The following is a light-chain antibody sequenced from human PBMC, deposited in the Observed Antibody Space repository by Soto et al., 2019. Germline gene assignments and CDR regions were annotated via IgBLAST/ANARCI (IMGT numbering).Light chain of an antibody. V-gene: IGKV3-11*01. CDR1: QSISRS. CDR3: QQHSHWPPWT. Sequence: IVLTQSPAILSVSPGERATLSCRASQSISRSLAWYQQKPGQAPRLLISDASTRATGIPARFSGSGSGTDFTLTISNLEPEDFAVYYCQQHSHWPPWTFGQGTKVDIK. CDR2: DAS. J-gene: IGKJ1*01.